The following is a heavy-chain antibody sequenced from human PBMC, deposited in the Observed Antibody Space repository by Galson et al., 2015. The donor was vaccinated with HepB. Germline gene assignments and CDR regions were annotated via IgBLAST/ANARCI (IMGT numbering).Heavy chain of an antibody. D-gene: IGHD3-22*01. Sequence: CAISGDSVSRKSTAWNWIRQSPSRGLEGLGRTYYRSQWYNDYAVSVKSRIRVNSDTSKNKFSLHLNSVTPDDTAIYYCARQDYCYDSNCQGGGFDYWGQGTLVTVSS. CDR1: GDSVSRKSTA. CDR2: TYYRSQWYN. J-gene: IGHJ4*02. CDR3: ARQDYCYDSNCQGGGFDY. V-gene: IGHV6-1*01.